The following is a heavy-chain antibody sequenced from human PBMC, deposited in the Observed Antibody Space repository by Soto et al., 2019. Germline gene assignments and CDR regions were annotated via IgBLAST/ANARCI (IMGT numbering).Heavy chain of an antibody. CDR3: ARDKRGQGTSSRITIFGVAPYYGMDV. CDR2: IYYSGST. D-gene: IGHD3-3*01. J-gene: IGHJ6*02. CDR1: GGSVSSGSYY. Sequence: SETLSLNCTVSGGSVSSGSYYWSWIRQPPGKGLEWIGYIYYSGSTNYNPSLKSRVTISVDTSKNQFSLKLSSVSAADTAVYYCARDKRGQGTSSRITIFGVAPYYGMDVWGQGTTVTVSS. V-gene: IGHV4-61*01.